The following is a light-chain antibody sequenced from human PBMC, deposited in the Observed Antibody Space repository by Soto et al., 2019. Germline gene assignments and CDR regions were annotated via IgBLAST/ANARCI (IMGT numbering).Light chain of an antibody. Sequence: DIQMTQSPSTLSASVGDRVTITCRANQSISYWLAWYQQKPGKAPTVLIYQASVLESGGPSRFSGSGSGTEFTLTISSLQPDEFATYYCQQYSRYSITFGGGTKVE. CDR2: QAS. CDR1: QSISYW. CDR3: QQYSRYSIT. V-gene: IGKV1-5*03. J-gene: IGKJ4*01.